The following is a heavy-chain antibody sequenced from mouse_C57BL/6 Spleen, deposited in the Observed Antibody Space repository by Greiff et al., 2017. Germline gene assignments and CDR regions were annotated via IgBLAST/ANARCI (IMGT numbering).Heavy chain of an antibody. CDR3: ARGGYDPYYYAMDY. D-gene: IGHD2-2*01. Sequence: QVHVKQSGPELVKPGASVKISCKASGYAFSSSWMNWVKQRPGKGLEWIGRIYPGDGDTNYNGKFKGKATLTADKSSSTAYMQLSSLTSEDSAVYFCARGGYDPYYYAMDYWGQGTSVTVSS. CDR1: GYAFSSSW. CDR2: IYPGDGDT. J-gene: IGHJ4*01. V-gene: IGHV1-82*01.